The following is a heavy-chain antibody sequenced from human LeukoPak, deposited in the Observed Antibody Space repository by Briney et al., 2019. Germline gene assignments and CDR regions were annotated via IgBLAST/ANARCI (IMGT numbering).Heavy chain of an antibody. V-gene: IGHV1-69*05. CDR2: IIPIFGTA. D-gene: IGHD3-22*01. CDR1: GGTFSSYA. J-gene: IGHJ3*02. CDR3: ASRGGSSGYYYAYDAFDI. Sequence: ASVKVSCKASGGTFSSYAISWVRQAPGQGLEWMGGIIPIFGTANYAQKFQGRVTITTDESTSTAYMELSSLRSEDTAVYYCASRGGSSGYYYAYDAFDIWGQGTMVTVSS.